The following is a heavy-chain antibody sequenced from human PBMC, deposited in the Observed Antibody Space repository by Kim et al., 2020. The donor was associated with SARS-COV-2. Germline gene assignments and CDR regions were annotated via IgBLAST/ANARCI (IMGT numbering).Heavy chain of an antibody. D-gene: IGHD6-13*01. V-gene: IGHV4-34*01. CDR3: ARAFELPAAGDYYYGMDV. J-gene: IGHJ6*02. Sequence: KSPVTISVDTSKNKFSLKLSSVTAADTAVYYCARAFELPAAGDYYYGMDVWGQGTTVTVSS.